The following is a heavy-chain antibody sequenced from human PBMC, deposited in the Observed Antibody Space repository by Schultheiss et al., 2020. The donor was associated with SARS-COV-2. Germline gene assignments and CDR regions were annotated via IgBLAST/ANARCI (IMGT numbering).Heavy chain of an antibody. J-gene: IGHJ4*02. Sequence: ASVKVSCKASGYTFTGYYMHWVRQAPGQGLEWMGWINPNSGGTNYAQKLLGRVTMTTDTSTNTAYMELSSLRSDDTAVYYCATVIYYDSSGYPFDYWGQGTLVTVSS. D-gene: IGHD3-22*01. CDR3: ATVIYYDSSGYPFDY. CDR1: GYTFTGYY. V-gene: IGHV1-2*02. CDR2: INPNSGGT.